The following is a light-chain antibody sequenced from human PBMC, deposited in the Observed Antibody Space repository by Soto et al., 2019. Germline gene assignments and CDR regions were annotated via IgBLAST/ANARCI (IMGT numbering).Light chain of an antibody. CDR3: QQSYSTPWT. Sequence: DIQMTQSPSSLSASVGDRVTITCRASQSISTYLNWYQQKPGKAPKLLIYGASSLQSGVPSRFTGSGSGTDFTLTIGSLQPADFATYHCQQSYSTPWTFGQGTKVEIK. J-gene: IGKJ1*01. V-gene: IGKV1-39*01. CDR2: GAS. CDR1: QSISTY.